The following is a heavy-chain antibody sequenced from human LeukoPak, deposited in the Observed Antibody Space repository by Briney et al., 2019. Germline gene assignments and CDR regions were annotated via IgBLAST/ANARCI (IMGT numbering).Heavy chain of an antibody. CDR2: INSDGSNT. Sequence: GGSLRLSRAASGFTLSSSWTHWVRHAPGKGLVWVSHINSDGSNTCYAHSVKGRFTISRDKAKNTLYLKMNRLRAEDTAVYFCARGLTAAADVTFDYWGQGTLVTVSS. D-gene: IGHD6-13*01. V-gene: IGHV3-74*01. CDR3: ARGLTAAADVTFDY. CDR1: GFTLSSSW. J-gene: IGHJ4*02.